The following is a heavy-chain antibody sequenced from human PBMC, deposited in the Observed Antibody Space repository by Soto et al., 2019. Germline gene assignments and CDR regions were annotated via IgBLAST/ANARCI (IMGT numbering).Heavy chain of an antibody. V-gene: IGHV4-28*01. Sequence: SETLSLTCAVSGYAISSSNCWVWIRQPPGKGLEWIGYIYYSGSTYYNPSLKSRVTMSVDTSKNQFSLKLSSVTAVDTAVYYCARNRLGGSVWDMDVWGQGTTVTVSS. D-gene: IGHD1-26*01. CDR1: GYAISSSNC. J-gene: IGHJ6*02. CDR3: ARNRLGGSVWDMDV. CDR2: IYYSGST.